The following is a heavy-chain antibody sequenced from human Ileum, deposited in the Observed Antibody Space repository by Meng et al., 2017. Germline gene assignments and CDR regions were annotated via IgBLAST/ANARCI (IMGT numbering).Heavy chain of an antibody. V-gene: IGHV4-39*01. Sequence: QLQLQESGPGLVKPTETLSLTCIVPAGSVTSSSYDWGWIRQPPGKGLEWIGGITYTGNSYTTPSLKTRLTTSLDTSKNQFSLRLNSLTAADTAVYYCAGQPTSSGAGYSWFDPWGQGILVTVSS. CDR3: AGQPTSSGAGYSWFDP. CDR2: ITYTGNS. D-gene: IGHD2-2*01. CDR1: AGSVTSSSYD. J-gene: IGHJ5*02.